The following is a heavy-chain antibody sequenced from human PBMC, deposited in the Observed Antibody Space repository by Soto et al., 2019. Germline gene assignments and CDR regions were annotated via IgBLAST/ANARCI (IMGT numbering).Heavy chain of an antibody. J-gene: IGHJ6*02. CDR1: GGTFSSYA. CDR2: IIPILGTA. CDR3: ARVRHCSVGRCADYLGMDV. D-gene: IGHD2-15*01. Sequence: QVQLVQSGAEVKKPGSSVKVSCKASGGTFSSYAISWVRQAPGQGLEWMGGIIPILGTADYAQKFEDRVTIRVDESTSTAYMQLSSLRSEDTFVYYSARVRHCSVGRCADYLGMDVWGQGTTVTVSS. V-gene: IGHV1-69*12.